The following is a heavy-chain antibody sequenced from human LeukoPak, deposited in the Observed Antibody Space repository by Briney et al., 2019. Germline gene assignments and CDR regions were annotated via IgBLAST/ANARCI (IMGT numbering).Heavy chain of an antibody. J-gene: IGHJ5*02. CDR3: ARSASYYDLWSGPNWFDP. D-gene: IGHD3-3*01. V-gene: IGHV4-59*01. Sequence: SETLPLTCTVSGGSISSYYWSWIRQPPGKGLEWIGYIYYSGSTNYNPSLKSRVTISVDTSRNQFSLKLSSVTAADTAVYYCARSASYYDLWSGPNWFDPWGQGTLVTVSS. CDR1: GGSISSYY. CDR2: IYYSGST.